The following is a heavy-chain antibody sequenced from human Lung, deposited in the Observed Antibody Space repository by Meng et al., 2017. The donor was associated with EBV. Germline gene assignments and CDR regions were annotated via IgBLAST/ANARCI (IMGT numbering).Heavy chain of an antibody. V-gene: IGHV6-1*01. Sequence: QVQLPPSGPGLVKPSQTLSLPCASSGDSVSSSSAAWTWIRQSPSRGLEWLGRTYYRSKWYNDYAVFVKSRITINPDTSKNQFSLQLNSVTPEDTAVYYCARGATSVFDLWGRGTLVTVSS. CDR2: TYYRSKWYN. J-gene: IGHJ2*01. CDR1: GDSVSSSSAA. CDR3: ARGATSVFDL.